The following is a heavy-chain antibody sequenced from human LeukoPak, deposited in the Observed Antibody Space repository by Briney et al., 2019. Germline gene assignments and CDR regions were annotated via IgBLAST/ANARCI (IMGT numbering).Heavy chain of an antibody. CDR2: IIPIFGTA. V-gene: IGHV1-69*05. CDR1: GGTFSSYA. D-gene: IGHD5-12*01. Sequence: ASVKVSRKASGGTFSSYAISWVRQAPGQGLEWMGRIIPIFGTANYAQKFQGRVTITTDESTSTAYMELSSLRSEDTAVYYCARDREATLGYWGQGTLATVSS. J-gene: IGHJ4*02. CDR3: ARDREATLGY.